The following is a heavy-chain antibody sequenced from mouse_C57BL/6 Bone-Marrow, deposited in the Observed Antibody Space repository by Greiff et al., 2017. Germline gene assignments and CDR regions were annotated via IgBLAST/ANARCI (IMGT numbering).Heavy chain of an antibody. CDR3: AREWDDYYGFDY. V-gene: IGHV3-6*01. CDR2: ISYDGSN. D-gene: IGHD1-1*01. J-gene: IGHJ2*01. Sequence: EVKLQESGPGLVKPSQSLSLTCSVTGYSITSGYYWNWIRQFPGNKLEWMGYISYDGSNNYNPSLKNRISITRETSKNQFFLKLNSVTTEDTATYYCAREWDDYYGFDYWGQGTTLTVSS. CDR1: GYSITSGYY.